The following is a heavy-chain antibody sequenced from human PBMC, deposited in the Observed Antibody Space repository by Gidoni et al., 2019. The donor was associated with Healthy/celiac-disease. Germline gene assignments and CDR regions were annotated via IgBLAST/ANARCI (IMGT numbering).Heavy chain of an antibody. Sequence: EVQLVESGGGLVQPGGSLRLSCAASGSTFSSYWMHWVRQAPGKGLVWVSRINSDGSSTSYADSVKGRFTISRDNAKNTLYLQMNSLRAEDTAVYYCARGDEEPDDYYGMDVWGQGTTVTVSS. CDR1: GSTFSSYW. J-gene: IGHJ6*02. CDR2: INSDGSST. V-gene: IGHV3-74*01. CDR3: ARGDEEPDDYYGMDV.